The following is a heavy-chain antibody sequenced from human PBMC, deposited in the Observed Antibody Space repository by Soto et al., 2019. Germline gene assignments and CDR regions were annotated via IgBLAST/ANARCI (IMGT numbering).Heavy chain of an antibody. CDR2: IYHSGST. Sequence: PSETLSLTCAVSGGSVNSAGYSWSWIRQPPGKGLEWIGYIYHSGSTYYNPSLKSRVTISLDRSNNHFSLKLSSVTAADTAVYYCARVPIYYDSSGYYYYDAFDIWGQGTMVTVSS. CDR3: ARVPIYYDSSGYYYYDAFDI. V-gene: IGHV4-30-2*01. J-gene: IGHJ3*02. CDR1: GGSVNSAGYS. D-gene: IGHD3-22*01.